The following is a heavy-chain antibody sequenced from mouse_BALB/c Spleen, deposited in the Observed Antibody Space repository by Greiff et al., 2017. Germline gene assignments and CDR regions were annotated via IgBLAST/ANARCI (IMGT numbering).Heavy chain of an antibody. CDR2: ISYDGSN. D-gene: IGHD2-2*01. V-gene: IGHV3-6*02. CDR1: GYSITSGYY. CDR3: AREGLPPDAMDY. J-gene: IGHJ4*01. Sequence: EVKLMESGPGLVKPSQSLSLTCSVTGYSITSGYYWNWIRQFPGNKLEWMGYISYDGSNNYNPSLKNRISITRDTSKNQFFLKLNSVTTEDTATYYCAREGLPPDAMDYWGQGTSVTVSS.